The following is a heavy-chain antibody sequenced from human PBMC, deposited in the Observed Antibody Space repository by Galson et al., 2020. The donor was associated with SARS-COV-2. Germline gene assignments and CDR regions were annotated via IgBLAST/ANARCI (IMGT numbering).Heavy chain of an antibody. Sequence: ASVKVSCKASGYTFTSSDINWVRQATGQGLEWMGWMNPNSGNTGYAQKFQGRVTMTRNTSISTAYMELSSLRSEDTAVYYCATMVVAATPDWYFDLWGRGTLVTVSS. D-gene: IGHD2-15*01. V-gene: IGHV1-8*01. CDR2: MNPNSGNT. CDR3: ATMVVAATPDWYFDL. J-gene: IGHJ2*01. CDR1: GYTFTSSD.